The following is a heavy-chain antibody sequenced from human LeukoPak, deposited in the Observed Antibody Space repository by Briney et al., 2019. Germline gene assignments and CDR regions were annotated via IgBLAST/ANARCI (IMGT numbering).Heavy chain of an antibody. CDR3: AKSDSSGYPDY. Sequence: GGSLRLSCAASGFTFSSYGMHWVRQAPGKGLEWVAIISYDGSNKYYADSVKGRFTISRDNSKNTLYLQMNSLRAEDTAVYYCAKSDSSGYPDYWGQGTLVTVSP. CDR2: ISYDGSNK. D-gene: IGHD3-22*01. V-gene: IGHV3-30*18. CDR1: GFTFSSYG. J-gene: IGHJ4*02.